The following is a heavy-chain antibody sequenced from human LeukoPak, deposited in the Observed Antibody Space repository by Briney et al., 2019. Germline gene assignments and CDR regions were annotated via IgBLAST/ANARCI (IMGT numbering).Heavy chain of an antibody. CDR3: ARGRGYFDY. J-gene: IGHJ4*02. CDR2: IYYSGST. Sequence: TSETLFLTCTVSGGSISSYYWSWIRQPPGKGLEWIGYIYYSGSTNYNPSLKSRVTISVDTSKDQFSLKLSSVTAADTAVYYCARGRGYFDYWGQGTLVTVSS. V-gene: IGHV4-59*08. CDR1: GGSISSYY.